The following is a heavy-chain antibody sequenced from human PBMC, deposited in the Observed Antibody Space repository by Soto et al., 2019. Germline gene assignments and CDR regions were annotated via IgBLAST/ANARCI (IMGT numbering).Heavy chain of an antibody. CDR1: GFTFSSHA. CDR3: AKPAPYDFWSGPSPNWFDP. V-gene: IGHV3-23*01. J-gene: IGHJ5*02. Sequence: GGSLRLSCAASGFTFSSHAMSWVRQAPGKGLEWVSAISGSGGSTYYADSVKGRFTISRDNSKNTLYLQMNSLRAEDTAVYYCAKPAPYDFWSGPSPNWFDPWGQGTLVTVSS. D-gene: IGHD3-3*01. CDR2: ISGSGGST.